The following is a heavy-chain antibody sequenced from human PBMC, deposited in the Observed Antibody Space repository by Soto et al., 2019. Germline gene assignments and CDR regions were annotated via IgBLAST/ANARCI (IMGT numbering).Heavy chain of an antibody. D-gene: IGHD3-16*01. CDR3: ARRRGSSYSNFDS. J-gene: IGHJ4*02. V-gene: IGHV1-69*08. CDR1: ADTFTGYT. CDR2: VIPILGAS. Sequence: QVQLVQSGAEVKKPGSSVKVSCKASADTFTGYTVTWVRQAPGQGLGWVGRVIPILGASNFAQKFQGRVTISADKSTDTAYMVLTGLTSEDTAVYYGARRRGSSYSNFDSWGQGTLVTVSS.